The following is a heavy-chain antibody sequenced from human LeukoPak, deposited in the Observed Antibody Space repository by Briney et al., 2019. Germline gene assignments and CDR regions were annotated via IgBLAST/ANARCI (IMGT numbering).Heavy chain of an antibody. CDR1: GYTFTGYY. V-gene: IGHV1-2*02. J-gene: IGHJ6*02. Sequence: SVKVSCKASGYTFTGYYMHWVRQAPGQGLEWMGWINPNSGGTNYAQKFQGRVTMTRDTSISTAYMELSRLRSDDTAVYYCARDSVVEPDYYYGMDVWGQGTTVTVSS. CDR3: ARDSVVEPDYYYGMDV. CDR2: INPNSGGT. D-gene: IGHD2-2*01.